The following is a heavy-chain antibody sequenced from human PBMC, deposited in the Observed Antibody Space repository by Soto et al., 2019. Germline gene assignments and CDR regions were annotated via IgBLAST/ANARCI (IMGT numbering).Heavy chain of an antibody. Sequence: PGGSLRLSCAASGFTFNIYGMHWVRQAPDKGLEYVSAISSNGGSTYYADSVKGRFTISRDNSKNTLYLQMSSLRAEDTAVYYCVKDTYCSSTSCYSYFQHWGQGTLVTVSS. D-gene: IGHD2-2*01. CDR1: GFTFNIYG. CDR3: VKDTYCSSTSCYSYFQH. J-gene: IGHJ1*01. CDR2: ISSNGGST. V-gene: IGHV3-64D*06.